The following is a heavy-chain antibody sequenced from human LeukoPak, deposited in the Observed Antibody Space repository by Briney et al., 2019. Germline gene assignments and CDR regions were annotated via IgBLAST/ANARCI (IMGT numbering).Heavy chain of an antibody. J-gene: IGHJ4*02. CDR2: ISSSGSTI. CDR1: GFTFSDYY. Sequence: GGSLRLSCAASGFTFSDYYMSWIRQAPGKGLEWVSYISSSGSTIYYADSVKGRFTISRDNAKNSLYLQMNSLRAEDTAVYYCARDLSRSYYYDSSVSYWGQGTLVTVSS. D-gene: IGHD3-22*01. V-gene: IGHV3-11*04. CDR3: ARDLSRSYYYDSSVSY.